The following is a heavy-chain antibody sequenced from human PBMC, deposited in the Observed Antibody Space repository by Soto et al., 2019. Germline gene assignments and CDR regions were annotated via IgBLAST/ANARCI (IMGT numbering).Heavy chain of an antibody. CDR1: GGSFSGYY. V-gene: IGHV4-34*01. D-gene: IGHD6-19*01. J-gene: IGHJ6*01. Sequence: SETLSLTCAVYGGSFSGYYWSWIRQPPGKGLEWIGEINHSGSTNYNPSLKSRVTISVDTSKNQFSLKLSSVTAADTAVYYCARLPRRIDVARCDYFHGMDVWGQGTPVP. CDR2: INHSGST. CDR3: ARLPRRIDVARCDYFHGMDV.